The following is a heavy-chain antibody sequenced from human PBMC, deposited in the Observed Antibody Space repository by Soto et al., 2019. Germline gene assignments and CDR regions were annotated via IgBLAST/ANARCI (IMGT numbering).Heavy chain of an antibody. V-gene: IGHV3-74*01. Sequence: LRLSCAASGFTFSSYWMHWVRQAPGKGLVWVSRIKGDGSETNYADSVKGRLTISRDNAKNTLYLQLNSLRAEDTAVYYCLRGNSGYGNFDYWGQGTRVTVSS. CDR1: GFTFSSYW. J-gene: IGHJ4*02. CDR3: LRGNSGYGNFDY. D-gene: IGHD5-12*01. CDR2: IKGDGSET.